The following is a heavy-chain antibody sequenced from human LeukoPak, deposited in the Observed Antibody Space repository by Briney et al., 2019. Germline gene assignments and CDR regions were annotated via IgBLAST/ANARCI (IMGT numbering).Heavy chain of an antibody. CDR3: ARELPAAAVAFDI. CDR1: GGSISSHY. CDR2: IYYSGST. J-gene: IGHJ3*02. D-gene: IGHD2-2*01. Sequence: SETLSLTCTVSGGSISSHYWSWIRQPPGKGLEWIGYIYYSGSTNYNPSLKSRVTISVDTSKNQFSLKLSSVTAADTAVYYCARELPAAAVAFDIWGQGTMVTVSS. V-gene: IGHV4-59*11.